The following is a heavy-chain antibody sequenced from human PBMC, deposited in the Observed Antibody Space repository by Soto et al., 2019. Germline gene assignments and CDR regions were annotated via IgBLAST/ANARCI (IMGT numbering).Heavy chain of an antibody. J-gene: IGHJ4*02. V-gene: IGHV1-69*13. CDR2: IIPIFGTA. CDR1: GGTFSSYA. D-gene: IGHD3-3*01. CDR3: ATDLEWFMQGPGY. Sequence: GASVKVSCKASGGTFSSYAISWVRQAPGQGLEWMGGIIPIFGTANYAQKFQGRVTITADESTSTAYMELSSLRSEDTAVYYCATDLEWFMQGPGYWGQGTLVTVSS.